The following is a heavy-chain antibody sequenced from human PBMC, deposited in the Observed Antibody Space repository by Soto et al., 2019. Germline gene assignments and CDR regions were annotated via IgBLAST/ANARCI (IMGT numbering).Heavy chain of an antibody. V-gene: IGHV1-18*01. J-gene: IGHJ6*02. CDR3: ARWARSGYYGMDV. D-gene: IGHD2-15*01. CDR2: ISAYNGNT. CDR1: GYTFTSYG. Sequence: ASVKVSCKASGYTFTSYGISWVRQAPGQGLEWMGWISAYNGNTNYAQKLQGRVTMTTDTSTSTAYMELRSLRSDDTAVSYCARWARSGYYGMDVWGQGTTVSVSS.